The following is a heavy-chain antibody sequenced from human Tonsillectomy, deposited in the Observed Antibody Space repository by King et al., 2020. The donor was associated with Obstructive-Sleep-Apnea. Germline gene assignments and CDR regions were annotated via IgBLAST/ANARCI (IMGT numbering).Heavy chain of an antibody. V-gene: IGHV3-30*18. Sequence: VQLVESGGGVVQPGRSLRLSCAASGFTFSSCAMHWVRQAPGKGLEWVAVISFDGGKKYYADSVKGRFTISRDNSKNTLYLQMNSLRVEDTAVYYCANLLGGVWFGELLLDYWGQGTLVTVSS. CDR3: ANLLGGVWFGELLLDY. D-gene: IGHD3-10*01. CDR1: GFTFSSCA. CDR2: ISFDGGKK. J-gene: IGHJ4*02.